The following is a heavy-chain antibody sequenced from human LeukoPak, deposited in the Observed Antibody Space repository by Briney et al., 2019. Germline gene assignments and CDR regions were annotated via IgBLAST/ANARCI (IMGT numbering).Heavy chain of an antibody. V-gene: IGHV4-59*08. CDR1: GGSISSYY. CDR2: IYYSGST. J-gene: IGHJ4*01. Sequence: SETLSLTCTVSGGSISSYYWSWIRQPPGKGLEWIGYIYYSGSTNYNPSLKSRVTISVDTSKNQFSLKLSSVTAADAAVYYCARHMGLGYTYFYPYFDYWGQGTLVTVSS. CDR3: ARHMGLGYTYFYPYFDY. D-gene: IGHD1-1*01.